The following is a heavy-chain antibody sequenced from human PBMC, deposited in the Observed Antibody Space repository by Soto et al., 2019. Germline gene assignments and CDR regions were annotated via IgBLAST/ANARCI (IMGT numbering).Heavy chain of an antibody. CDR1: GYTFTSYD. J-gene: IGHJ4*02. CDR2: MNPNSGNT. D-gene: IGHD2-21*02. CDR3: ARESVALTKDFDY. Sequence: GASVKVSCKASGYTFTSYDINWVRQATGQGLEWMGWMNPNSGNTGYAQKFQGRATMTRNTSISTAYMELSRLRSEDTAVYYCARESVALTKDFDYWGQGTLVTVSS. V-gene: IGHV1-8*02.